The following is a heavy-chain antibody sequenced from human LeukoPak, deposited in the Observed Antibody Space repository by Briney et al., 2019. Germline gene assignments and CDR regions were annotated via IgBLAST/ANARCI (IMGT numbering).Heavy chain of an antibody. CDR2: IIPIFGTA. CDR1: GGTFSSSA. CDR3: ARVARFLEWLLPSLNYGMDV. D-gene: IGHD3-3*01. Sequence: GASVKVSCKASGGTFSSSAISWVRQAPGQGLEWMGGIIPIFGTANYAQKFQGRVTITADESTSTAYMELSSLRSEDTAVYYCARVARFLEWLLPSLNYGMDVWGQGTTVTVSS. J-gene: IGHJ6*02. V-gene: IGHV1-69*13.